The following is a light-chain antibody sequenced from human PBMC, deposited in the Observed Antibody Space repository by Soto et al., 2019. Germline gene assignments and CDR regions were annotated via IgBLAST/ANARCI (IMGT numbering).Light chain of an antibody. CDR1: SSDVGSYNL. CDR3: SSYAGNYNVV. V-gene: IGLV2-23*02. CDR2: EVS. Sequence: QSVLTQPASVSGSPGQSITIPCTGTSSDVGSYNLVSWYQQHPGKAPKLIIYEVSERPSGVSHRFSGSKSGSTASLTISGLQAEDEADYYCSSYAGNYNVVFGGGTKLTVL. J-gene: IGLJ2*01.